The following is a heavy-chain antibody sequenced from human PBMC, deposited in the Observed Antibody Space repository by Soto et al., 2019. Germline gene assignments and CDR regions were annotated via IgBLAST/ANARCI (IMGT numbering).Heavy chain of an antibody. D-gene: IGHD2-15*01. CDR2: ISYDGNNK. CDR1: GFILSTYA. Sequence: QVQLVESGGGVVQPGRSLRLSCAASGFILSTYAMYWVRQAPGKGLEWVAVISYDGNNKYYADSVKGRFTISRDNSKXTXXXQXIRLRAEDTAVYYCARAGCDGGSCYTLVGLRYGMDVWGQGTTVTVSS. J-gene: IGHJ6*02. CDR3: ARAGCDGGSCYTLVGLRYGMDV. V-gene: IGHV3-30-3*01.